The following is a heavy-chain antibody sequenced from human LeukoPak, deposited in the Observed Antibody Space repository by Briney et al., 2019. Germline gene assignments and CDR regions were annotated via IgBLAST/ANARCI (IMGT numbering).Heavy chain of an antibody. V-gene: IGHV1-18*03. CDR2: ISAYNGNI. CDR1: GYTFTSYD. CDR3: ARDGVAGTLLV. D-gene: IGHD6-19*01. J-gene: IGHJ4*02. Sequence: ASVKVSCKTSGYTFTSYDITWVRQAPGLGLEWMGWISAYNGNIHYAQKLQGRVTMTTDTSTSTAYMELRSLRSDDMAVYYCARDGVAGTLLVWGQGTLVTVSS.